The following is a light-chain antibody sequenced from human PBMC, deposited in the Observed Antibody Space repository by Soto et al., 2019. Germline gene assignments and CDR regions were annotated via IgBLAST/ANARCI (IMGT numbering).Light chain of an antibody. Sequence: AIQVTQSPSSLSASVGDRVTITCRASQDIRGALAWYQQKPGKAPKLLIYDVSTLENEVPSRFSSSSSGTQLTLTISSLQPEDFGTYYCQQFNSYPITFGHGTRLEIK. V-gene: IGKV1-13*02. CDR1: QDIRGA. CDR3: QQFNSYPIT. CDR2: DVS. J-gene: IGKJ5*01.